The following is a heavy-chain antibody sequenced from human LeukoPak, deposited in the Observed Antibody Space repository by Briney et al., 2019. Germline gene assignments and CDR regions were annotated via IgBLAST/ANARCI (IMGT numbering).Heavy chain of an antibody. J-gene: IGHJ6*02. Sequence: ASVKVSCKASGYTFTSYGISGVRQAPGQGLEWMGWISAYDGNTNYAQKLQGRVTMTTDTSTSTAYMELRSLRSDDTAVYYCARAGYYDSSGYYYYYGMDVWGQGTTVTVSS. CDR1: GYTFTSYG. CDR2: ISAYDGNT. V-gene: IGHV1-18*01. D-gene: IGHD3-22*01. CDR3: ARAGYYDSSGYYYYYGMDV.